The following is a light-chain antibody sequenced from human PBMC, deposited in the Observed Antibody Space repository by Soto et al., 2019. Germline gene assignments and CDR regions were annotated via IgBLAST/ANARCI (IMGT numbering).Light chain of an antibody. CDR2: GNS. J-gene: IGLJ1*01. CDR3: QSYDSSLSAYV. V-gene: IGLV1-40*01. Sequence: QSVQAQPPSVSGAPGQKVTISCTGSSSNIGAGYDLHWYQQLPGTAPKLLLYGNSNRPSGVPDRFSGSKSGTSASLAITGLQAEDEADYYCQSYDSSLSAYVFGTGTKVTIL. CDR1: SSNIGAGYD.